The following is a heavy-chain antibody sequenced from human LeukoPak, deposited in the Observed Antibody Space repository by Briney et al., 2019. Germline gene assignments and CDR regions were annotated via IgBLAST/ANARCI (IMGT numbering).Heavy chain of an antibody. Sequence: GGSLRLSCAASGFTFSNYDMNWVRQAPGKGLEWVSFIRSSSSDIFYADSVKGRFTISRDNAQNSLYLQMNNLRVEDTAVYYCAKRDGPYYFDYWGQGTLVTVSS. J-gene: IGHJ4*02. D-gene: IGHD5-24*01. CDR1: GFTFSNYD. CDR2: IRSSSSDI. V-gene: IGHV3-21*01. CDR3: AKRDGPYYFDY.